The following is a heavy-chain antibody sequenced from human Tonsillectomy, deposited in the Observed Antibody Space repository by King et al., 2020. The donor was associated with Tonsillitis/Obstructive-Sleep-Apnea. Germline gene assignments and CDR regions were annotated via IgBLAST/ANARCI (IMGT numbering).Heavy chain of an antibody. CDR1: GFTFSSYW. J-gene: IGHJ4*02. Sequence: DVQLVESGGGLVQPGGSLRLSCAASGFTFSSYWMHWVRQAPGKGLVWLSRIGKDGGSTSYADSVKGRLTISRDNAKNTLYLQMNSLRAEDTAVYYCARGMPTTGDYWGQGTLVTVSS. V-gene: IGHV3-74*01. D-gene: IGHD1-14*01. CDR2: IGKDGGST. CDR3: ARGMPTTGDY.